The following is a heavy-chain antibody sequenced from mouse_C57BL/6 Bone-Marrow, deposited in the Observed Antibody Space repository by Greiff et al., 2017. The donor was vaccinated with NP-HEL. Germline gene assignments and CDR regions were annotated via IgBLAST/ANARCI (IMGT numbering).Heavy chain of an antibody. V-gene: IGHV1-81*01. J-gene: IGHJ1*03. D-gene: IGHD1-1*02. Sequence: VQLQQSGAELARPGASVKLSCKASGYTFTSYGISWVKQRTGQGLEWIGEIYPRSGNTYYNEKFKGKATLTADKSSSTAYMELRSLTSEDSAVYFCARFVYGGCCWYFDVWGTGTTVTVSS. CDR1: GYTFTSYG. CDR3: ARFVYGGCCWYFDV. CDR2: IYPRSGNT.